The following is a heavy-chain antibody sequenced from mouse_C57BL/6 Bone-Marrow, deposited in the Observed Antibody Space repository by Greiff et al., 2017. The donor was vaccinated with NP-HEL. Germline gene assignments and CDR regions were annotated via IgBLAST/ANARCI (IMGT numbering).Heavy chain of an antibody. V-gene: IGHV14-4*01. CDR2: IDPENGDT. D-gene: IGHD3-2*02. Sequence: EVHLVESGAELVRPGASVKLSCTASGFNIKDDYMHWVKQRPEQGLEWIGWIDPENGDTEYASKFQGKATITADTSSNTAYLQLSSLTSEDTAVYYCTKAAQATDYWGQGTTLTVSS. CDR3: TKAAQATDY. CDR1: GFNIKDDY. J-gene: IGHJ2*01.